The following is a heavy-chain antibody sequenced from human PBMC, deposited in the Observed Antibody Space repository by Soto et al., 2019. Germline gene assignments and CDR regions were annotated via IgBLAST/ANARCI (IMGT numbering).Heavy chain of an antibody. CDR3: ARATIWGSYRYFDY. D-gene: IGHD3-16*02. CDR1: GGSISSYY. V-gene: IGHV4-59*01. Sequence: SETLSLTCTVSGGSISSYYWSWIRQPPGKGLEWIGYIYYSGSTNYNPSLKSRVTISVDTSKNQFSLKLSSVTAADTAVYYCARATIWGSYRYFDYWGQGTLVTVSS. CDR2: IYYSGST. J-gene: IGHJ4*02.